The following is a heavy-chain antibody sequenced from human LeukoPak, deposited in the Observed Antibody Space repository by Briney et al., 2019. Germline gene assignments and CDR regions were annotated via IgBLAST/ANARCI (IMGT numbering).Heavy chain of an antibody. J-gene: IGHJ6*02. V-gene: IGHV4-31*03. D-gene: IGHD2-15*01. CDR2: IYYSGST. CDR1: GGSISSGGYY. CDR3: ARDSGGYYGMDV. Sequence: PSQTLSLTCTVSGGSISSGGYYWSCIRQHPGKGLEWIGYIYYSGSTYYNPSLKSRVTISVDTSKNQFSLKLSSVTAADTAVYYCARDSGGYYGMDVWGQGTTVTVSS.